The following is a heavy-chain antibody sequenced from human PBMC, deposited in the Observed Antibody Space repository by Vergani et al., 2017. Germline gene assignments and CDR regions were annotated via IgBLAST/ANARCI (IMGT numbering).Heavy chain of an antibody. Sequence: EVQLVESGGGLVQPGGSLRLSCAASGFTFSSYAMSWVRQAPGKGLEWVSAISSSSSTIYYADSVKGRFTSSRDNAKNSLYLQMNSLRAEDTAVYYCARDTYDFWSGYPAAFDIWGQGTMVTVSS. CDR1: GFTFSSYA. CDR3: ARDTYDFWSGYPAAFDI. V-gene: IGHV3-48*04. CDR2: ISSSSSTI. D-gene: IGHD3-3*01. J-gene: IGHJ3*02.